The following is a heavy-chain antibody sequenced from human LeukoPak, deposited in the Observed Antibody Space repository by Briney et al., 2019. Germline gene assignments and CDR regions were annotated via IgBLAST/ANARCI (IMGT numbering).Heavy chain of an antibody. Sequence: SETLSLTCAVSGYSISSGYYWGWIRQPPGKGLEWIGSIYHSGSTYYNPSLKSRVTISVDTSKNQFSLKLSSVAAADTAVYYCARRGNAGWAYWGQGTLVTVSS. CDR3: ARRGNAGWAY. V-gene: IGHV4-38-2*01. D-gene: IGHD1-1*01. J-gene: IGHJ4*02. CDR2: IYHSGST. CDR1: GYSISSGYY.